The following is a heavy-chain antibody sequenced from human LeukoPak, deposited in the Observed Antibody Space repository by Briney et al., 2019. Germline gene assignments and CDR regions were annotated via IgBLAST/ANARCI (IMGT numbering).Heavy chain of an antibody. D-gene: IGHD6-13*01. V-gene: IGHV1-18*04. CDR3: ARELAAADPPWFDP. Sequence: ASVKVSCKASGYTFTGYYMHWVRQAPGQGLEWMGWIGAYNGNTNYAQKLQGRVTMTTDTSTSTAYMELRSLRSDDTAVYYCARELAAADPPWFDPWGQGTLVTVSS. CDR2: IGAYNGNT. J-gene: IGHJ5*02. CDR1: GYTFTGYY.